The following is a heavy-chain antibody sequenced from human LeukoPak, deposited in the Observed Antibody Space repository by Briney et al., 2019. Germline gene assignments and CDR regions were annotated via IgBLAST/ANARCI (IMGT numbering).Heavy chain of an antibody. CDR2: INNDGTAT. Sequence: PGGSLRLSCAASGFSFSSYWMHWVRQAPGKGLVWVSRINNDGTATVYADSAKGRFTISRDNAKNTLSLQMNSLRAEDTAVYYCAKDGSGTYDAFDIWGQGTMVTVSS. V-gene: IGHV3-74*01. D-gene: IGHD3-10*01. CDR1: GFSFSSYW. CDR3: AKDGSGTYDAFDI. J-gene: IGHJ3*02.